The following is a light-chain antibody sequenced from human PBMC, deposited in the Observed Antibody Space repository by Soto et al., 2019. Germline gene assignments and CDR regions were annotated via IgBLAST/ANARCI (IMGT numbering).Light chain of an antibody. CDR2: EVS. CDR3: SSYTSRSTLV. J-gene: IGLJ1*01. V-gene: IGLV2-14*01. Sequence: QSVLTQPASVSGSPGQSITISCTGTSSDVGGYNYVSWSQQRPGKAPKLMIYEVSNRPSGVSNRFSGSKSGNTASLTISGLQAEDEADYYCSSYTSRSTLVFGTGTKVTVL. CDR1: SSDVGGYNY.